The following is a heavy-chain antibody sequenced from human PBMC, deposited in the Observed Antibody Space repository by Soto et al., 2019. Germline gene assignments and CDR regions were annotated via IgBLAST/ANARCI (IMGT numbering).Heavy chain of an antibody. CDR2: IRSKAYGGTT. CDR3: TREVPAAWTFDY. V-gene: IGHV3-49*04. CDR1: GFPFGDYA. D-gene: IGHD2-2*01. Sequence: GGSLRLSCTASGFPFGDYAMILVRPAPGKGLEWVGFIRSKAYGGTTEYAASVKGRFTISRDDSKSIAYLQMNSLKTEDTAVYYCTREVPAAWTFDYWGQGTLVTVSS. J-gene: IGHJ4*02.